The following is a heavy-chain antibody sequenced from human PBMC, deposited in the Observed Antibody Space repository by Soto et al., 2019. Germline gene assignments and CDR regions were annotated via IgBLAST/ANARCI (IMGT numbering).Heavy chain of an antibody. CDR2: ISGSGGST. CDR3: AEIRYYYDSSGYYH. CDR1: GFTFSSYA. D-gene: IGHD3-22*01. J-gene: IGHJ5*02. V-gene: IGHV3-23*01. Sequence: GSLVLPCAASGFTFSSYAMSWVRQAPGKGPEWVSAISGSGGSTYYADSVKGRFTISRDNSKNTLYLQMNSLRAEDTAVYYCAEIRYYYDSSGYYHWGQGTLVTVYS.